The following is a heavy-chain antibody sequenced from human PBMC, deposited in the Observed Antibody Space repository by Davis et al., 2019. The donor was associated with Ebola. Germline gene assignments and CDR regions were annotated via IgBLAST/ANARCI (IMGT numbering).Heavy chain of an antibody. CDR3: TKRRGLRGYIPERDY. CDR1: GFTFTNFG. Sequence: GESLKISCAASGFTFTNFGMHWVRQAPGKGLEWVAVVSDDGSNTYYADSVKGRFTISRDKSEKNLYLQMNSLRAEDTAVYYCTKRRGLRGYIPERDYWGRGTLVTVSS. D-gene: IGHD5-18*01. V-gene: IGHV3-30*18. CDR2: VSDDGSNT. J-gene: IGHJ4*02.